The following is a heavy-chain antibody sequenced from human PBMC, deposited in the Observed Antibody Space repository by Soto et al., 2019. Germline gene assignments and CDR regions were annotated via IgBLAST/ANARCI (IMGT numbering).Heavy chain of an antibody. J-gene: IGHJ6*02. V-gene: IGHV4-31*03. Sequence: ASETLSLTCTVSGGSISSGTYYWSWIRQHPGKGLEWIGYIYYSGSTYYNPSLKSRIIISVDTSKNQFSLKLSSVTAADTAVYYCARTPPDYSSSGAFALDVWGQGTTVTVSS. CDR3: ARTPPDYSSSGAFALDV. CDR2: IYYSGST. CDR1: GGSISSGTYY. D-gene: IGHD6-6*01.